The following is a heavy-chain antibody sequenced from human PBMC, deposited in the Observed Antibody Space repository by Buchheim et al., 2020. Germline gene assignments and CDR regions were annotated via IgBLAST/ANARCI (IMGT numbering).Heavy chain of an antibody. Sequence: QVQLVQSGAEVKKPGASVKVSCKASGYTFTSYYMHWVRQAPGQGLEWMGIINPSGGSTSYAQKFQGRVTMTRDTSTSTVYMGLGSLRSEGTAVYSCARGNQSANYYYGMDVWGQGTT. V-gene: IGHV1-46*01. J-gene: IGHJ6*02. CDR2: INPSGGST. D-gene: IGHD1-14*01. CDR3: ARGNQSANYYYGMDV. CDR1: GYTFTSYY.